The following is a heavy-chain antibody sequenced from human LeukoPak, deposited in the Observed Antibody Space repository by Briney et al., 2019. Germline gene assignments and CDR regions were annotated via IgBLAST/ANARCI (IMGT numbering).Heavy chain of an antibody. CDR2: IYYSGST. J-gene: IGHJ3*02. D-gene: IGHD1-26*01. Sequence: SETLSLTCTVSGGSISSYCWSWIRQPPGKGLEWIGYIYYSGSTNYNPSLKSRVTISVDTSKNQFSLKLSSVTAADTAVYYCARDLGRGSYYAFDIWGQGTMVTVSS. CDR1: GGSISSYC. CDR3: ARDLGRGSYYAFDI. V-gene: IGHV4-59*01.